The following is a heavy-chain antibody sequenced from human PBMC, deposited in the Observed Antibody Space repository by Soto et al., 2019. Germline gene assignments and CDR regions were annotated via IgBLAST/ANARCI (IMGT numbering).Heavy chain of an antibody. J-gene: IGHJ3*02. V-gene: IGHV1-8*01. Sequence: ASVKVSWKASGYTFTSYDINWVRQATGQGLEWMGWMNPNSGNTGYAQKFQGRVTMTRNTSISTAYMELSSLRSEDTAVYYCARGGRLSYYDSSGYAFDIWGQGTMVTVSS. CDR2: MNPNSGNT. CDR1: GYTFTSYD. D-gene: IGHD3-22*01. CDR3: ARGGRLSYYDSSGYAFDI.